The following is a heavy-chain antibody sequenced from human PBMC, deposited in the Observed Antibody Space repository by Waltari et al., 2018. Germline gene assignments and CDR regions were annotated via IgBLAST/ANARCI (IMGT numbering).Heavy chain of an antibody. Sequence: QVQLQESGPGLVKPSETLSLTCAVSGYSISSGYYWGWIRQPPGKGLEWIGSIDHSGSTYDNPSLKSRVTISVDTSKNQFALKLSCVTAADTAGYYCARVVTMFTREGWFDPWGQGTLVTVSA. CDR1: GYSISSGYY. D-gene: IGHD3-10*02. V-gene: IGHV4-38-2*01. CDR2: IDHSGST. CDR3: ARVVTMFTREGWFDP. J-gene: IGHJ5*02.